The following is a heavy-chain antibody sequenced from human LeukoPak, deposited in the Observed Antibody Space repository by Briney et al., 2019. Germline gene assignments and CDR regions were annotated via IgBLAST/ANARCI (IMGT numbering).Heavy chain of an antibody. D-gene: IGHD1-7*01. CDR2: IYSGGST. CDR3: ARASDWNYDY. Sequence: PGGSLRLSCAASGFTVSSSYMSWVRQAPGKGLEWVSVIYSGGSTYSADSVKGRFTISRDNSKNTLFLQMNSLRAEGTAVYYCARASDWNYDYWGQGTLVTVSS. CDR1: GFTVSSSY. V-gene: IGHV3-66*01. J-gene: IGHJ4*02.